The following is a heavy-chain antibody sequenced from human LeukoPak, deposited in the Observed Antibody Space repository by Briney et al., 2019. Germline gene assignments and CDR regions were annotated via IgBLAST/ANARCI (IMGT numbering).Heavy chain of an antibody. CDR2: ISGSGGST. V-gene: IGHV3-23*01. D-gene: IGHD4-23*01. J-gene: IGHJ4*02. CDR3: AKEDYGGNPFDY. CDR1: GFTFSSYA. Sequence: GGSLRLSCVASGFTFSSYAMSWVRQAPGKGLEWVSAISGSGGSTYYADSVKGRFTISRDNAKNSLYLQMNSLRAEDTALYYCAKEDYGGNPFDYWGQGTLVTVSS.